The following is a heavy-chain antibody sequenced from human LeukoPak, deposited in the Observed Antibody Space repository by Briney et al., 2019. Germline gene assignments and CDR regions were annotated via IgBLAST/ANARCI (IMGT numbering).Heavy chain of an antibody. CDR3: ARGDSSSSHYYYYGMDV. CDR1: GGTFSSYA. D-gene: IGHD6-13*01. Sequence: SVKVSCKASGGTFSSYAISWVRQAPGQGLEWMGGIIPIFGTANYAQKFQGRVTITADESTSTAYMELSSLRSEDTAVYYCARGDSSSSHYYYYGMDVWGQGTTVTVS. V-gene: IGHV1-69*13. J-gene: IGHJ6*02. CDR2: IIPIFGTA.